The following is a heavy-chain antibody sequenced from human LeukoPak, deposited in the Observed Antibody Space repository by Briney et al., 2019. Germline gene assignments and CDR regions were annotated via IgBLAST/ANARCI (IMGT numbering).Heavy chain of an antibody. Sequence: GGSLRLSCAASGFTFSSYGMHWVRQAPGKGLEWVAVISYDGSNKYYADSVKGRFTISRDNSKNTLYLQMNSLRAEDTAVYYCARAEDPLKPMVRGEGDYYYYMDVWGKGTAVTISS. CDR2: ISYDGSNK. CDR3: ARAEDPLKPMVRGEGDYYYYMDV. J-gene: IGHJ6*03. CDR1: GFTFSSYG. V-gene: IGHV3-30*03. D-gene: IGHD3-10*01.